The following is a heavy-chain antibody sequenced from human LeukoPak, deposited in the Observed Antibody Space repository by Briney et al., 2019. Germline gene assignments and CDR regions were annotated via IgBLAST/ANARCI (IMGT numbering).Heavy chain of an antibody. Sequence: PGGSLRLSCAASGFTFSSYWMSWVRQAPGKGLEWVANIKQGGSEKYYVDSVKGRFTISRDNAKNSLYLQMNSLRAEDTAVYYCASSYGSGSYDYWGQGTLVTVSS. J-gene: IGHJ4*02. D-gene: IGHD3-10*01. CDR3: ASSYGSGSYDY. CDR2: IKQGGSEK. V-gene: IGHV3-7*01. CDR1: GFTFSSYW.